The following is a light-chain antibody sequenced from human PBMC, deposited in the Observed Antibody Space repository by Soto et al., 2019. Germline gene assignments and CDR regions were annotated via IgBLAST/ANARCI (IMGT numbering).Light chain of an antibody. CDR2: ATT. V-gene: IGKV3-20*01. J-gene: IGKJ1*01. Sequence: IVLTQSPGTLPLSPGEGATLSCRTSQSVSIRHLAWYQQRPGQAPRLLIYATTDSATGTPDRFSGSGSGTDFTLTITSLEPEGFAVYYCQQYGTSWTFGQGTKVEI. CDR1: QSVSIRH. CDR3: QQYGTSWT.